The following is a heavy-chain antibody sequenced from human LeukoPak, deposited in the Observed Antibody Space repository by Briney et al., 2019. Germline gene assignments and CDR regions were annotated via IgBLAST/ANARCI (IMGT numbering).Heavy chain of an antibody. J-gene: IGHJ4*02. CDR3: ARARVLDGSAFDY. D-gene: IGHD1-26*01. Sequence: GGSLRLSCAASGFTVSSNYMSWVRQAPGKGLEWVSVIYSGGSTYYADSVKGRFTISRDNSKNTLYLQMNSLRAEDTAVYYCARARVLDGSAFDYWGQGTLVTVSS. V-gene: IGHV3-66*01. CDR1: GFTVSSNY. CDR2: IYSGGST.